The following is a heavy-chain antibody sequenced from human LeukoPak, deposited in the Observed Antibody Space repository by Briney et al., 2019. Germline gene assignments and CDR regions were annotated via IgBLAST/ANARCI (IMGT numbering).Heavy chain of an antibody. CDR2: ISAYNGNT. J-gene: IGHJ3*02. Sequence: ASVKVSCKASGGTFSSYAISWVRQAPGQGLEWMGWISAYNGNTNYAQKLQGRVTMTTDTPTSTAYMELRSLRSDDTAVYYCARDQPEYCSSTSCYGHDAFDIWGQGTMVTVSS. CDR1: GGTFSSYA. D-gene: IGHD2-2*01. V-gene: IGHV1-18*01. CDR3: ARDQPEYCSSTSCYGHDAFDI.